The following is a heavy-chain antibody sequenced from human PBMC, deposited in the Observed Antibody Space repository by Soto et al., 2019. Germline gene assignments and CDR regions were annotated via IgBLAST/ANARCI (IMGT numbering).Heavy chain of an antibody. CDR3: AKVSPDHCSGGSCSTFDY. D-gene: IGHD2-15*01. V-gene: IGHV3-30*18. Sequence: PGGSLRLSCAASGFTFSSYGMHWVRQAPGKGLEWVAVISYDGSNKYYADNVKGRFTISRDNSKNKLYLQMNSLRAEDTAVYYCAKVSPDHCSGGSCSTFDYWGQGTLVTVSA. CDR2: ISYDGSNK. CDR1: GFTFSSYG. J-gene: IGHJ4*02.